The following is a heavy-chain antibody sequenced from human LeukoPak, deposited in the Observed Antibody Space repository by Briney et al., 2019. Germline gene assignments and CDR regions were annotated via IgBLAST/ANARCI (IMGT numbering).Heavy chain of an antibody. V-gene: IGHV4-39*01. CDR2: IYYTGIT. CDR3: ARRDYYGSGTEADY. J-gene: IGHJ4*02. Sequence: SETLSLTCTVSGGAVSTSRYSWGWIRQPPGKELEWIGSIYYTGITYYNPSLKSRLTISVDMSKNQFSLKLSSVTAADTAVYYCARRDYYGSGTEADYWGQGTLVTVSS. D-gene: IGHD3-10*01. CDR1: GGAVSTSRYS.